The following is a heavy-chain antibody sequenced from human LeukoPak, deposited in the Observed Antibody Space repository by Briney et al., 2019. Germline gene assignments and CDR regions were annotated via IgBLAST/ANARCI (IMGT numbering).Heavy chain of an antibody. D-gene: IGHD5-18*01. V-gene: IGHV3-66*01. CDR3: AREGRGHNYGVYYFDY. CDR1: GFTVSSNY. CDR2: IYSGGST. Sequence: PGGSLRPSCAASGFTVSSNYMSWVRQAPGKGLEWVSVIYSGGSTYYADSVMGRFIISRDTSKNTLYLQMNSLRAEDTAVYYCAREGRGHNYGVYYFDYWGQGTLVTVSS. J-gene: IGHJ4*02.